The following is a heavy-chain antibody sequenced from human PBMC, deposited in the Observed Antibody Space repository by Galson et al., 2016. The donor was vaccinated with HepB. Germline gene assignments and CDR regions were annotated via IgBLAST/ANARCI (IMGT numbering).Heavy chain of an antibody. V-gene: IGHV3-23*01. CDR1: GFTFGSYA. CDR3: AKHRDGGGFRVWVWAFGEFDY. CDR2: ISGSGGST. J-gene: IGHJ4*02. Sequence: SLRLSCAASGFTFGSYAMSWVRQAPGKGLEWVSAISGSGGSTYYADSVKGRFTISRDNSKNTLYLQMNSLRAEDTAVYYCAKHRDGGGFRVWVWAFGEFDYWGQGTLVTVSS. D-gene: IGHD3-16*01.